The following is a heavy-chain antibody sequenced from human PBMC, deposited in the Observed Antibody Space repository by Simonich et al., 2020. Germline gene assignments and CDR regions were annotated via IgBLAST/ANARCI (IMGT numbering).Heavy chain of an antibody. CDR1: GYTFTSYG. D-gene: IGHD2-15*01. V-gene: IGHV1-18*01. Sequence: QVQLVQSGAEVKKPGASVKVSCKASGYTFTSYGISWVRQAPGQGLEWMEWSSGYNGNTNDAQKLQGRVTMTTDTSTSTAYMELRSLRSDDTAVYYCARASRGTWWYYYFDYWGQGTLVTVSS. J-gene: IGHJ4*02. CDR2: SSGYNGNT. CDR3: ARASRGTWWYYYFDY.